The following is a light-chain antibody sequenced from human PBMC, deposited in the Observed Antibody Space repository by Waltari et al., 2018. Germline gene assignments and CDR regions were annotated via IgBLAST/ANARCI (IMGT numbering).Light chain of an antibody. CDR1: RNINNY. Sequence: DIQMTQSSSSVSAPVGDRVTISCRASRNINNYLNWYQQKPGKAPNLLIYDASSLQSGVPSRFSGSGSGTEFTLIISGLQPEDFATYYCQQSYSTLRFGQGTKVEI. CDR2: DAS. CDR3: QQSYSTLR. J-gene: IGKJ2*03. V-gene: IGKV1-39*01.